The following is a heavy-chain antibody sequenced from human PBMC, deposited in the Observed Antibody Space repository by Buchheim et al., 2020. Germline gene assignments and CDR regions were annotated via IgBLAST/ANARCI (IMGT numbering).Heavy chain of an antibody. J-gene: IGHJ6*01. CDR2: IWYDGSNK. V-gene: IGHV3-33*01. CDR3: ARGVADYDFWSGYYRYYGMDV. CDR1: GFTFSSYG. D-gene: IGHD3-3*01. Sequence: QVQLVESGGGVVQPGRSLRLSCAASGFTFSSYGMHWVRQAPGKGLEWVAVIWYDGSNKYYADSVKGRFTISRDNSKNTLYLQMNSLRAEDTAVYYCARGVADYDFWSGYYRYYGMDVWGQGTT.